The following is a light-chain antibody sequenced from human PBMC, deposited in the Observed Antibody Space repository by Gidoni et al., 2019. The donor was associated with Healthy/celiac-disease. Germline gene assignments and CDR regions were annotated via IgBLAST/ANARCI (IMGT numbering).Light chain of an antibody. CDR3: QSYDSSLSGSV. CDR2: GNS. J-gene: IGLJ2*01. V-gene: IGLV1-40*01. Sequence: QSVLTQPPSVSGAPGQRVTISCTGSSSNIGAGYDVHWYQQSPGTAPKLIIYGNSSRPSGFPDLFSCSKSGTSASLAITGLQAEDESDYYCQSYDSSLSGSVFGGGTKLTVL. CDR1: SSNIGAGYD.